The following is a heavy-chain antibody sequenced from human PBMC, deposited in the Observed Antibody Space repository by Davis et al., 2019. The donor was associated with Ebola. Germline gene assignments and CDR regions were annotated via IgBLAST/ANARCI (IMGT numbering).Heavy chain of an antibody. V-gene: IGHV1-69*06. Sequence: SVKVSCKASGGTFSSYAISWVRQAPGQGLEWMGGIIPIFGTANYAQKFQGRVTITADKSTSTAYMELSSLRSEDTAVYYCARGGKVLRYFDWPLYNWFDPWGQGTLVTVSS. CDR3: ARGGKVLRYFDWPLYNWFDP. J-gene: IGHJ5*02. CDR2: IIPIFGTA. D-gene: IGHD3-9*01. CDR1: GGTFSSYA.